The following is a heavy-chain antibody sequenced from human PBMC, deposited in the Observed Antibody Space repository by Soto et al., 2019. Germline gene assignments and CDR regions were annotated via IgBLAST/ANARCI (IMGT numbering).Heavy chain of an antibody. D-gene: IGHD6-19*01. CDR3: AREDSSGWYHYYYGMDV. J-gene: IGHJ6*02. CDR2: IIPIFGTA. Sequence: ASVKVSCKASGGTFSSYAISWVRQAPGQGLEWMGGIIPIFGTANYAQKFQGRVTITADESTSTAYMELSSLRSEDTAVYYCAREDSSGWYHYYYGMDVWGQGTTVTVSS. V-gene: IGHV1-69*13. CDR1: GGTFSSYA.